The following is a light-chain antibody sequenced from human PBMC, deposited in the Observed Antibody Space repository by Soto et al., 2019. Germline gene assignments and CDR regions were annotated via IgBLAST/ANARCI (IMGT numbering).Light chain of an antibody. CDR1: QSVISW. V-gene: IGKV1-5*01. Sequence: DILMTQSPSTLSASVGDRVTISCRASQSVISWLVWYQQKPGKAPKLLIYGASSLETGVPSRFSGIGSGTECTHTTSTLHPHHSATYSCQHYERFYPEPAFGGGTKVDIK. J-gene: IGKJ4*01. CDR3: QHYERFYPEPA. CDR2: GAS.